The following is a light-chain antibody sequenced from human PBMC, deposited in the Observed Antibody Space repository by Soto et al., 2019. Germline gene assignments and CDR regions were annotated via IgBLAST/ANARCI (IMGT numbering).Light chain of an antibody. J-gene: IGKJ1*01. V-gene: IGKV3-11*01. Sequence: EIVLTQSPATLSLSPGERATLSCRASQSVSSYLAWYQQKPGQAPRLLIYDASNRATGIPARFSGSGSGTDVTLTISSLEPEDFAVYYCQQRSNWPRTFGQGTKVEIQ. CDR3: QQRSNWPRT. CDR2: DAS. CDR1: QSVSSY.